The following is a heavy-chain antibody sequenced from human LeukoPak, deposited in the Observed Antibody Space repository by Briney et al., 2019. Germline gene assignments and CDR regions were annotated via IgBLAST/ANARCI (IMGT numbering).Heavy chain of an antibody. D-gene: IGHD6-13*01. Sequence: PGGSLRLSCAASGFTFSSYDMRWVRQAPGKGLEWVSAIGTAGDTYYPGSVNGRFTISRENAKNSLYLQMNSLRAGDTAVYYCARGNGYSSIWYGKFGYWGQGTLVTVSS. CDR3: ARGNGYSSIWYGKFGY. V-gene: IGHV3-13*04. J-gene: IGHJ4*02. CDR2: IGTAGDT. CDR1: GFTFSSYD.